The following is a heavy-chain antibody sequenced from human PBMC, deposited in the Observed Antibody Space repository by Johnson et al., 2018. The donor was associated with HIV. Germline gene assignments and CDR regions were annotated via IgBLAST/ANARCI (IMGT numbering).Heavy chain of an antibody. CDR2: IKGDGSEK. D-gene: IGHD3-16*01. CDR1: GFTFSSYW. V-gene: IGHV3-7*01. Sequence: EVQVVESGGGLVQSGGSLRLSCAAAGFTFSSYWMSWVRQAPGKGLEWVANIKGDGSEKYYVDSVKGRFTISRDNAKNSLYLQMNSLRAEDTAVYYCARDYDYVWGSPDAVDIWGQGTMVTVSS. CDR3: ARDYDYVWGSPDAVDI. J-gene: IGHJ3*02.